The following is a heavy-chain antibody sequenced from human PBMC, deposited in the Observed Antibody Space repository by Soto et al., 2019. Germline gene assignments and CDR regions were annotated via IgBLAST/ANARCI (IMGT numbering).Heavy chain of an antibody. Sequence: SVKVSCEACGCTFSIYAISWVRQAPGQGLEWMGGIIPIFGTANYAQKFQGRVTITADESTSTAYMELSSLRSEDTAVYYCARPLRFLEWLSPGNYYYGMDVWGQGTTVTVSS. CDR3: ARPLRFLEWLSPGNYYYGMDV. V-gene: IGHV1-69*13. J-gene: IGHJ6*02. CDR1: GCTFSIYA. CDR2: IIPIFGTA. D-gene: IGHD3-3*01.